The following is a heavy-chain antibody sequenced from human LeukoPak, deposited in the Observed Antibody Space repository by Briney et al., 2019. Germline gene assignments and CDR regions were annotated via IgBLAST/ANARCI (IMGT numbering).Heavy chain of an antibody. CDR1: GYTFTGYY. Sequence: ASVKVSCKASGYTFTGYYMHWVRQAPGQGLEWMGWINPNSGGTNYAQKFQGRVTMTRDRSISTAYMELSRLRSDDTAVYYCARDQWSIAVAGMDWFDPWGQGTLVTVSS. V-gene: IGHV1-2*02. D-gene: IGHD6-19*01. CDR2: INPNSGGT. J-gene: IGHJ5*02. CDR3: ARDQWSIAVAGMDWFDP.